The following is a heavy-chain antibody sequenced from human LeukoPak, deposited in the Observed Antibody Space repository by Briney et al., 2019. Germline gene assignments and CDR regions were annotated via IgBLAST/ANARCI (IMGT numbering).Heavy chain of an antibody. Sequence: PSETLSLTCAVSGGSISSTNWWSWVRQPPGKGLEWIGEISHSGSTNYNPSLKSRLTMSIDKSKNQFSLRLTSVTAADTAVYYCARPRRIAAAGGWFDPWGQGTLVTVSS. CDR2: ISHSGST. CDR3: ARPRRIAAAGGWFDP. J-gene: IGHJ5*02. D-gene: IGHD6-13*01. CDR1: GGSISSTNW. V-gene: IGHV4-4*02.